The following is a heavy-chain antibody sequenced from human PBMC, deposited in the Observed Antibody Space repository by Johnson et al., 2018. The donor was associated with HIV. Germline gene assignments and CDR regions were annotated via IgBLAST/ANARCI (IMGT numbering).Heavy chain of an antibody. D-gene: IGHD3-22*01. Sequence: QVQLVESGGGLVKPGGSLRLSCAASGFILSDYYMSWIRQAPGKGLEWVSYISSSDSTINYADSVKGRFTISRDNAKNSLYLQMNSLRAEDTAVYYCARGAPDSDAFDIWGQGTMVTVSS. J-gene: IGHJ3*02. V-gene: IGHV3-11*04. CDR3: ARGAPDSDAFDI. CDR1: GFILSDYY. CDR2: ISSSDSTI.